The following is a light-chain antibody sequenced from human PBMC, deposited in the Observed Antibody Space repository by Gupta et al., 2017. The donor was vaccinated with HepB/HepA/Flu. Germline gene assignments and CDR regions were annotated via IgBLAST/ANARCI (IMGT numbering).Light chain of an antibody. V-gene: IGLV1-51*02. Sequence: QSVSTQPPSVSAAPGQTVTISCSGTTPNIGNNYVSWYQHLPGTAPQLLISQNDKRPSGIPDRFSGSKSGTSATLGITGLQTGDEADYHCGTWDTSRNTVVFGGGTKLTVL. J-gene: IGLJ2*01. CDR2: QND. CDR3: GTWDTSRNTVV. CDR1: TPNIGNNY.